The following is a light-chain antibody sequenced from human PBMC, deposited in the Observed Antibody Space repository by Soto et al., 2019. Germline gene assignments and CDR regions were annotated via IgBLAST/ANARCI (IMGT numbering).Light chain of an antibody. CDR3: CSYAGTYTYV. CDR1: SSDVGSYTY. V-gene: IGLV2-11*01. CDR2: DDS. Sequence: QSVLTQPRSVSGSPGRSVTISCTGTSSDVGSYTYVSWYQQHPGKAPKLMIYDDSRRPSGVPDRFSGSKSGNTASLTISGLQAEDEADYYCCSYAGTYTYVFGTGTKLTVL. J-gene: IGLJ1*01.